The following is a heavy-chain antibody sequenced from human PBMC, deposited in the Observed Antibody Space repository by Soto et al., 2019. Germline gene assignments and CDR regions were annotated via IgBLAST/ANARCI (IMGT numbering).Heavy chain of an antibody. CDR3: AREGHDYGDYAVVY. Sequence: SETLSLTCAVSGGSISSGGYSWSWIRQPPGKGLEWIGYIYHSGSTYYNPSLKSRVTISVDRSKNQFSLKLSSVTAADTAVYYCAREGHDYGDYAVVYWGQGTLVTVSS. CDR1: GGSISSGGYS. V-gene: IGHV4-30-2*01. D-gene: IGHD4-17*01. CDR2: IYHSGST. J-gene: IGHJ4*02.